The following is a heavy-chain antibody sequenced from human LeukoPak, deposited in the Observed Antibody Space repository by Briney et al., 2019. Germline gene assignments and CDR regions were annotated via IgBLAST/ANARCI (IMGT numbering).Heavy chain of an antibody. CDR3: AKGPDSSGYYSLDY. CDR2: ISYDGSSK. D-gene: IGHD3-22*01. V-gene: IGHV3-30*18. Sequence: AGGSLRLSCAASKFTFSTYDMHWVRQAPGKGPEWVAVISYDGSSKYYADSVKGRFTISRDNSKNTLYVQMNSLRTEDTAIYYCAKGPDSSGYYSLDYWGQGTLVTVSS. CDR1: KFTFSTYD. J-gene: IGHJ4*02.